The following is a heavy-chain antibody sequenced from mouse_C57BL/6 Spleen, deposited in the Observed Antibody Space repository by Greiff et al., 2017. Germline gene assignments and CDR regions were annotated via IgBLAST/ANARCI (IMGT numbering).Heavy chain of an antibody. J-gene: IGHJ3*01. Sequence: QVQLQQSGAELARPGASVKMSCKASGYTFTSYTMHWVKQRPGQGLEWIGYINPSSGYTKYNQKFKDKATLTADKSSSTAYMQLSSLTSEDSAVYYCAREETYYGSSCGFWAYWGQGTLVTVSA. D-gene: IGHD1-1*01. CDR1: GYTFTSYT. CDR2: INPSSGYT. V-gene: IGHV1-4*01. CDR3: AREETYYGSSCGFWAY.